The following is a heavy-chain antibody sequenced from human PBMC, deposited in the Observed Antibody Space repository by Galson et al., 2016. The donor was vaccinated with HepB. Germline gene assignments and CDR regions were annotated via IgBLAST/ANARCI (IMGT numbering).Heavy chain of an antibody. CDR1: GFTFSSFW. V-gene: IGHV3-7*04. Sequence: SLRLSCAASGFTFSSFWMNWVRQAPGKGLEWVANIKQDGRETYYVDSFKGRFTISRDNAKSSLSLQMDSLRGDDTAVYYCARAQWNPARRAASFDHWGQGIMVTVSS. D-gene: IGHD1-1*01. CDR3: ARAQWNPARRAASFDH. CDR2: IKQDGRET. J-gene: IGHJ4*02.